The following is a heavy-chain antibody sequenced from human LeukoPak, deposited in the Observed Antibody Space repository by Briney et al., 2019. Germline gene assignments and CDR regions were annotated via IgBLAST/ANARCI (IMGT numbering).Heavy chain of an antibody. CDR1: GFTFSSYS. CDR2: IAYDGGNK. D-gene: IGHD3-22*01. Sequence: GGSLRLSCAASGFTFSSYSMNWVRQAPGKGLEWVAVIAYDGGNKYYADSVKGRFTISRDNSKNTLFLQMNSLRAEDTAVYYCARDSSPWYYYDRSGSNGFDPWGQGTLVTVSS. V-gene: IGHV3-30*03. CDR3: ARDSSPWYYYDRSGSNGFDP. J-gene: IGHJ5*02.